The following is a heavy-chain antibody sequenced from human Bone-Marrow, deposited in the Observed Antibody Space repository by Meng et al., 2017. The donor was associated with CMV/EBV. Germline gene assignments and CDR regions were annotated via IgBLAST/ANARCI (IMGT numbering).Heavy chain of an antibody. CDR2: IYTSGST. Sequence: SETLSLTCTVSGGSISSYYWSWIRQPAGKGLEWIGRIYTSGSTNYNPSLKSRVTISVDTSKNQFSLRLSSVTAADTAVYYCARDRTGYSSSTDAFDIWGQGTMVTVSS. CDR1: GGSISSYY. D-gene: IGHD6-13*01. CDR3: ARDRTGYSSSTDAFDI. V-gene: IGHV4-4*07. J-gene: IGHJ3*02.